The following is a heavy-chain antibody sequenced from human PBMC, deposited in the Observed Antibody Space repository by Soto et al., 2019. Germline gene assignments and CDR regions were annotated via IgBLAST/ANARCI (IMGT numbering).Heavy chain of an antibody. CDR3: AKDAGAGSGWLYYGMDV. D-gene: IGHD6-19*01. CDR2: ISYDGSNK. CDR1: GFTFSSYG. Sequence: QVQLVESGGGVVQPGRSLRLSCAASGFTFSSYGMHWVRQAPGKGLEWVAVISYDGSNKYYADSVKGRFTISRDNSKHTLYLQMNSLRAEDTAVYYCAKDAGAGSGWLYYGMDVWGQGTTVTGSS. J-gene: IGHJ6*02. V-gene: IGHV3-30*18.